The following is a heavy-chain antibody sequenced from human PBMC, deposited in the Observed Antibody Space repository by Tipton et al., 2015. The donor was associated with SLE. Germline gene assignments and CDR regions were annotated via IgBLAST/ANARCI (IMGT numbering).Heavy chain of an antibody. V-gene: IGHV4-39*01. J-gene: IGHJ4*02. Sequence: GLVKPSETLSLTCHVAGGPIRNSPYYWAWIRQTRGKRLEWIGSVFDTGYTAYNPSLEGRVSLSVDTSNYEFSLKLSSVTAADTAVYFCARQDLGRAATLTFDIWGLGTLVTVSS. D-gene: IGHD6-25*01. CDR2: VFDTGYT. CDR3: ARQDLGRAATLTFDI. CDR1: GGPIRNSPYY.